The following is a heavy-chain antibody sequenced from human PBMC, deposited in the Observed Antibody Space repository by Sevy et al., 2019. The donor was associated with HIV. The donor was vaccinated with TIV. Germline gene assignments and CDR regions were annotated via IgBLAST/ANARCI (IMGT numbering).Heavy chain of an antibody. J-gene: IGHJ5*02. Sequence: ASVKVSCEASGYTFTTSGINWVRQAPGQGLEWMGWISGYTENTKYAQKFQDRRTLTIDTSTGTAYMDLRSLRSGETAVYYCARDWTTTSYYDRSAIKRYYYLDAWGQGTPVTVSS. D-gene: IGHD3-22*01. CDR2: ISGYTENT. CDR3: ARDWTTTSYYDRSAIKRYYYLDA. V-gene: IGHV1-18*01. CDR1: GYTFTTSG.